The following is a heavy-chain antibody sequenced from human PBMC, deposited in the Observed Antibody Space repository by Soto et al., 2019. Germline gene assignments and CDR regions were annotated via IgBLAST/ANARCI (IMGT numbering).Heavy chain of an antibody. CDR2: IHHTGRT. D-gene: IGHD6-6*01. V-gene: IGHV4-31*03. CDR3: ARTDAYNSSFFDS. J-gene: IGHJ4*02. Sequence: QVQLQEMGPGLVKPSQTLTITCTVSGDSVKSAYWSWIRQLPGKGLEWMGNIHHTGRTFYNPSLKSRVAISIDTSKPLCSLKMRSITAADTAVYYCARTDAYNSSFFDSWGQGTVVTVSS. CDR1: GDSVKSAY.